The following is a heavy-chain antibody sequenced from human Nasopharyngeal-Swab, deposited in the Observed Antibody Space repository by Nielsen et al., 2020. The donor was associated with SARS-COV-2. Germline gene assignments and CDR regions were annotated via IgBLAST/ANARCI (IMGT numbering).Heavy chain of an antibody. D-gene: IGHD1-7*01. CDR1: GYTFTTYV. V-gene: IGHV1-3*01. J-gene: IGHJ4*02. CDR2: IIPGNGNT. CDR3: ARRVVGSTNYFDY. Sequence: SVNVSCKASGYTFTTYVLHWVRQAPGQRPEWMGWIIPGNGNTKYSQNFQGRVTITRDTYATTVYMELSGLTSEDTAVYYCARRVVGSTNYFDYWGKGTLVTVSS.